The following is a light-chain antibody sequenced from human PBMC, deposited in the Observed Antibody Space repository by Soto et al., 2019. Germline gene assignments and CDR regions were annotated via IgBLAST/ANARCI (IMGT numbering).Light chain of an antibody. CDR1: SSDVGGYNY. CDR3: SSYTSSSTLYV. CDR2: EVS. Sequence: LTQPASVSGSPGQSITISCTGTSSDVGGYNYVSWYQQHPGKAPKLMIYEVSNRPSGVSNRFSGSKSGNTASLTISGPQAEDEADYYCSSYTSSSTLYVFGTGTKVTVL. V-gene: IGLV2-14*01. J-gene: IGLJ1*01.